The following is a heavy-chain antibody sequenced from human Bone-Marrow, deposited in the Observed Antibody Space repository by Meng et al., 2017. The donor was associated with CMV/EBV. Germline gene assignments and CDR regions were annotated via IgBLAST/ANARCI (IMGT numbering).Heavy chain of an antibody. J-gene: IGHJ4*02. CDR1: GFTFSSYA. CDR3: ARGGRGHRRLGYCTNGVCSIFDY. Sequence: GESLKISCAASGFTFSSYAMHWVRQAPGKGLEWVAVISYDGSNKYYADSVKGRFTISRDNSKNTLYLQMNSLRAEDTAVYYRARGGRGHRRLGYCTNGVCSIFDYWGQGTLVTVSS. V-gene: IGHV3-30-3*01. CDR2: ISYDGSNK. D-gene: IGHD2-8*01.